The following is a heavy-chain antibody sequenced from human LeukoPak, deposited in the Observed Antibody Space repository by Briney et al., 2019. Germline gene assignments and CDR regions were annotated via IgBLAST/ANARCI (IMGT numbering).Heavy chain of an antibody. J-gene: IGHJ5*02. V-gene: IGHV3-23*01. CDR3: AILHYYGSGSYRNNNWFDP. Sequence: GGSLRLSCAASGFTFSSYAMSWVRQAPGKGLEWVSAISGSGGSTYYADSVKGRFTISRDNSKNTLYLQMNSLRAEDTAVYYCAILHYYGSGSYRNNNWFDPWGQGTLVTVSS. CDR1: GFTFSSYA. CDR2: ISGSGGST. D-gene: IGHD3-10*01.